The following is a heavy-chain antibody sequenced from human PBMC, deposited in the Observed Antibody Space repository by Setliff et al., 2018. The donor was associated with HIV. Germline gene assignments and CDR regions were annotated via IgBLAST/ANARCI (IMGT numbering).Heavy chain of an antibody. CDR3: ARAYNVYDYRFDSSGYDY. CDR2: IRSKANSYAT. J-gene: IGHJ4*02. D-gene: IGHD3-22*01. CDR1: GFTFSGSA. Sequence: PGGSLRLSCAASGFTFSGSAMHWVRQASGKGLEWVGRIRSKANSYATAYAASVKGRFTISRDDSKNTAYLQMNSLKAEDTAVYYCARAYNVYDYRFDSSGYDYWGQGTLVTVSS. V-gene: IGHV3-73*01.